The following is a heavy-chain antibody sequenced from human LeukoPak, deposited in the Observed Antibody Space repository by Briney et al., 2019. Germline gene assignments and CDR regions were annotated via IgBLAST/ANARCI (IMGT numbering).Heavy chain of an antibody. Sequence: PRGSLYLSCAASGFTFSGSAMHWVRQASGKGLGWVGRIRSKANSYATAYAASVKGRFTISRDDSKNTAYLQMNSLKTEDTAVYYCTSHDYGGNSGGVDYWGQGNLVTVSS. V-gene: IGHV3-73*01. CDR1: GFTFSGSA. CDR2: IRSKANSYAT. J-gene: IGHJ4*02. D-gene: IGHD4-23*01. CDR3: TSHDYGGNSGGVDY.